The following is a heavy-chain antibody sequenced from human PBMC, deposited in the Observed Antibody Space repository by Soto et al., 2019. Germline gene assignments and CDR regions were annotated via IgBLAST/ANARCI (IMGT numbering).Heavy chain of an antibody. J-gene: IGHJ6*02. D-gene: IGHD3-10*01. V-gene: IGHV4-34*01. CDR2: INHSGST. Sequence: SGTPSLTCAFYCWSFRGYYLGWIRQPPGKGLEWIGEINHSGSTNYNPSLKSRVTISVDTSKNQFSLKLSSVTAADTAVYYCARVSGIYYYGMDVWGQGTTVT. CDR1: CWSFRGYY. CDR3: ARVSGIYYYGMDV.